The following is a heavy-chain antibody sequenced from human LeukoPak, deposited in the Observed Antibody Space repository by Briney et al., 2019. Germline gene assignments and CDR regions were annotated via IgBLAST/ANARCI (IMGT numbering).Heavy chain of an antibody. Sequence: SETLSLTCTVSGGSISSSSYYWGWIRQPPGKGMEWIGSIYYSGSTYYNPSLKSRVTISVDTSKNQFSLKLSSVTAADTAVYYCARQLGYCSSTSCYADKVDYWGQGTLVTVSS. D-gene: IGHD2-2*01. J-gene: IGHJ4*02. CDR3: ARQLGYCSSTSCYADKVDY. CDR1: GGSISSSSYY. CDR2: IYYSGST. V-gene: IGHV4-39*01.